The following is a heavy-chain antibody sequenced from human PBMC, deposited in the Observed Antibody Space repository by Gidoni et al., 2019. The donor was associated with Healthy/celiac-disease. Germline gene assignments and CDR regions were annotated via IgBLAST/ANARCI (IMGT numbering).Heavy chain of an antibody. CDR3: ARGSGSLAAFDI. J-gene: IGHJ3*02. Sequence: QVQLQESGPGLVKPSETLSLTCTVSGCSISSYYWSWIRQPPGKGLEWIGYIYYSGSTKYNPSLKSRVTISVDTSKKHFSLKLSSVTAADTAVYYCARGSGSLAAFDIWGQGTMVTVSS. D-gene: IGHD1-26*01. V-gene: IGHV4-59*08. CDR2: IYYSGST. CDR1: GCSISSYY.